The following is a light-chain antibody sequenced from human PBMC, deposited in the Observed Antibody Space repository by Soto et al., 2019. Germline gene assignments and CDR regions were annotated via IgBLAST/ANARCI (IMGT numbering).Light chain of an antibody. Sequence: EIGLTQSPGTLSLSPGERATLSCRASQSLSSSNLAWYQHKPGQAPRLLIYHASSRATGIPDRFSGSGSGTDFTLTISRLEPEDFAVYYCQHYGSPYTFGQGTKLETK. V-gene: IGKV3-20*01. CDR2: HAS. CDR1: QSLSSSN. CDR3: QHYGSPYT. J-gene: IGKJ2*01.